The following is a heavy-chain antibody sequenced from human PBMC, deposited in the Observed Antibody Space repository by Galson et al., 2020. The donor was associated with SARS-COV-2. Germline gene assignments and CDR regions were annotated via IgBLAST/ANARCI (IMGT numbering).Heavy chain of an antibody. J-gene: IGHJ1*01. CDR3: ARDWGADYEGSLLHLQH. CDR2: ISSSSSYI. D-gene: IGHD2-15*01. Sequence: GESLKISCAASGFTFNNYRMNWVRQTPGKGLEWVSFISSSSSYIYYADSVKGRFTISRDNAKNSLYLQMNSLRAEDTAVYYCARDWGADYEGSLLHLQHWGQGTLVTVSS. CDR1: GFTFNNYR. V-gene: IGHV3-21*01.